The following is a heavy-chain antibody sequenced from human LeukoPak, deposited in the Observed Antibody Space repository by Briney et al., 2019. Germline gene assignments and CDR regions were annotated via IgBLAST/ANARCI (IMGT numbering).Heavy chain of an antibody. CDR2: IYHNGST. CDR3: ARWGYYYDGSGLDY. CDR1: GGSISSSNW. J-gene: IGHJ4*02. Sequence: SGTLSLTCAVSGGSISSSNWWSWVRQPPGKGLEWIGEIYHNGSTNYNPSLKSRVTISVDKSKNQFSLKLSSVTAADTAVYCCARWGYYYDGSGLDYWGQGTLVTVSS. V-gene: IGHV4-4*01. D-gene: IGHD3-22*01.